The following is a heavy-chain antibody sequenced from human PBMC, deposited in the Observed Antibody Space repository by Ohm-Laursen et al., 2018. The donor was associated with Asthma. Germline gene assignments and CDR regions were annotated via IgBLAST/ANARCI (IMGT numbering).Heavy chain of an antibody. CDR1: GYTFTSYY. V-gene: IGHV1-46*03. CDR2: INPSGGST. J-gene: IGHJ4*02. CDR3: ARAQDNVEMATMDFDY. Sequence: GASVKVSCKAPGYTFTSYYMHWVRQAPGQGLEWMGIINPSGGSTSYAQKFQGRVTMTRDTSTSTVYMELSSLRSEDTAVYYCARAQDNVEMATMDFDYWGQGTLVTVSS. D-gene: IGHD5-24*01.